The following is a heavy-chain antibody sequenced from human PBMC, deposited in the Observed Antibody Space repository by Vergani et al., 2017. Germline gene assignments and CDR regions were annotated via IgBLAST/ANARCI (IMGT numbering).Heavy chain of an antibody. D-gene: IGHD3-3*01. J-gene: IGHJ6*03. Sequence: EVQLLESGGGLVQPGGSLRLSCAASGFTFSSYAMSWVRQAPGKGLEWVSAISGSGGSTYYADSVKGRFTISRDNSKNTLYLQMNSLRAEDTAVYYCAREGGDSPHYYYYYMDVWGKGTTVTVSS. CDR1: GFTFSSYA. CDR2: ISGSGGST. V-gene: IGHV3-23*01. CDR3: AREGGDSPHYYYYYMDV.